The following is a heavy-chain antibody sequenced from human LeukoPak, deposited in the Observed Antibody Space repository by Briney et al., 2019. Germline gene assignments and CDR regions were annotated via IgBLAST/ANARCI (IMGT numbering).Heavy chain of an antibody. CDR3: ARGAYHYGSGSYYFDY. CDR1: GGSISSGSYY. Sequence: SETLSLTCTVSGGSISSGSYYWSWIRQPAGKGLEWIGRIYTSGSTNYNPSLKSRVTMSVDKSKNQLSLKLSSVTAADTAMYYCARGAYHYGSGSYYFDYWGQGTLVTVSS. CDR2: IYTSGST. J-gene: IGHJ4*02. D-gene: IGHD3-10*01. V-gene: IGHV4-61*02.